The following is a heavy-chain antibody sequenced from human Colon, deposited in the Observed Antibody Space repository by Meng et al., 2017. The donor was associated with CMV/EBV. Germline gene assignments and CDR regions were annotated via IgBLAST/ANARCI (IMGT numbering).Heavy chain of an antibody. J-gene: IGHJ6*02. D-gene: IGHD2-2*01. Sequence: ASVKVSCKASAGTFNNYAISWVRQAPGQGLEWMGWITSYNVNTNYARKFQGRVTMTTDTSTSTAYMELRSLRSDDTAVYYCARTQVIPAARGYGMDVWGQGTTVTVSS. CDR3: ARTQVIPAARGYGMDV. V-gene: IGHV1-18*01. CDR2: ITSYNVNT. CDR1: AGTFNNYA.